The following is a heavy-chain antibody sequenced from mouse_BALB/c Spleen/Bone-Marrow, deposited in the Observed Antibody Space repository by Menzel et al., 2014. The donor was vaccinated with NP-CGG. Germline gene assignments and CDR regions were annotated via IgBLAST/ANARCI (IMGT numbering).Heavy chain of an antibody. J-gene: IGHJ4*01. CDR1: GFTFSDYY. Sequence: EVQLVESGGGLVQPGGSLKLSCATSGFTFSDYYMYWVRQTPEKRLEWVAYITKGGGSTYYPDIEKGRFTISRDNAKNTLYLQMSRLKSEDTAMYYCARQLAYAMDYWGQGTSVTVSS. V-gene: IGHV5-12*02. CDR2: ITKGGGST. CDR3: ARQLAYAMDY. D-gene: IGHD4-1*01.